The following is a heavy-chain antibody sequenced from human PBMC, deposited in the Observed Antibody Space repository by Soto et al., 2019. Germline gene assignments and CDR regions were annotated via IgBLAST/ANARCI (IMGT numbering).Heavy chain of an antibody. V-gene: IGHV5-10-1*01. D-gene: IGHD6-13*01. CDR3: ARTSAAGKYYYGMDV. CDR1: GYSFTKYW. J-gene: IGHJ6*02. Sequence: PRGSLKISCKGSGYSFTKYWISWVRQMPGKGLEWMGRIDPSDSYTDYSPSFQGHVTISVDKSISTAYLQWSSLKASDTAMYYCARTSAAGKYYYGMDVWGQGTTVTVSS. CDR2: IDPSDSYT.